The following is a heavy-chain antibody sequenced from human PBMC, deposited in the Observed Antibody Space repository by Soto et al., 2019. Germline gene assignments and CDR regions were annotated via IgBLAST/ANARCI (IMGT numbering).Heavy chain of an antibody. V-gene: IGHV5-51*01. CDR3: ARKDKSGYFNWFDP. CDR2: IFPSDSDT. J-gene: IGHJ5*02. Sequence: GECLKSSCRTSGYKFTSSWIAWVRQMPGKGLEWMGIIFPSDSDTRYSPSFQGQVTISADRSTSTVFLQWASLKASDTAVYFCARKDKSGYFNWFDPWGQGTLVTVYS. D-gene: IGHD3-22*01. CDR1: GYKFTSSW.